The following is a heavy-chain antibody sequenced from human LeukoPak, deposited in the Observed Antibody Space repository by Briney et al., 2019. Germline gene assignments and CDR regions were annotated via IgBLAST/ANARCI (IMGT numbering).Heavy chain of an antibody. CDR2: ISGSGRTV. Sequence: PGGPLSLSCAASGFLFSSYEMTWVRQAPGKGLEWGSYISGSGRTVYYADSVKGRFTISRDSAKNSLYLQMNNLRAEDTAVYYCARDPSAWNYYFDFWGQGTLVTVSS. CDR3: ARDPSAWNYYFDF. J-gene: IGHJ4*02. V-gene: IGHV3-48*03. CDR1: GFLFSSYE. D-gene: IGHD1-7*01.